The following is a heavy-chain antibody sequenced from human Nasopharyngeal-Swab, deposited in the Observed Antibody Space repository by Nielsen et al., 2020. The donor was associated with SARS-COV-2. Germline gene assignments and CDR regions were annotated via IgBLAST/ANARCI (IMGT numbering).Heavy chain of an antibody. CDR1: GGSISSYY. CDR2: IYYSGST. D-gene: IGHD3-10*01. CDR3: AREGRITMVRGVITKTNWFDP. V-gene: IGHV4-59*01. Sequence: SETLSLTCTVSGGSISSYYWSWIRQPPGKGLEWIGYIYYSGSTSYNPSLKSRVTISVDTSKNQFSLKLSSVTAADTAVYYCAREGRITMVRGVITKTNWFDPWGQGTLVTVSS. J-gene: IGHJ5*02.